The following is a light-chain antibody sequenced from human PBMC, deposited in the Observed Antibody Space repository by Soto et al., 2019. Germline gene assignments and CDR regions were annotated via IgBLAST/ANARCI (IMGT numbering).Light chain of an antibody. CDR3: SSYAGTNSVV. CDR2: EVS. J-gene: IGLJ2*01. CDR1: SSDVGAYNY. V-gene: IGLV2-8*01. Sequence: QSVLTQPPSASGSPGQSVAISCTGTSSDVGAYNYVSWYQQFPGKVPKLMIYEVSKRPSGVPDRFSGSKSGNTASLTVSGLQAEDEADYFCSSYAGTNSVVFGGGTKVTVL.